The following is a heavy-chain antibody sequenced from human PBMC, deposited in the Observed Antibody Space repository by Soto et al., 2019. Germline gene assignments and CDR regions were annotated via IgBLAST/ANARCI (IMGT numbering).Heavy chain of an antibody. J-gene: IGHJ4*02. Sequence: EVQLLESGGGLVQPGGSLRLSCAASGFTFSSYDMTWVRQAPGKGLEWVSAISGSGHSPNYGDSVKGGFTISRDNAKNTLFMQMNSLRADDTAVYYCAIRGLSKSEVRGYFDYWGRGTLVTVSS. CDR2: ISGSGHSP. V-gene: IGHV3-23*01. CDR3: AIRGLSKSEVRGYFDY. D-gene: IGHD3-10*01. CDR1: GFTFSSYD.